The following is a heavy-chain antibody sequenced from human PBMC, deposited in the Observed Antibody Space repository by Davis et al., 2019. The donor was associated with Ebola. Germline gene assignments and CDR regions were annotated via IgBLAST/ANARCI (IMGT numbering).Heavy chain of an antibody. CDR2: IYYSGST. Sequence: SETLSPTCTVSGGSISSYYWSWIRQPPGKGLEWIGYIYYSGSTNYNPSLKSRVTISVDTSKNQFSLKLSSVTAADTAVYYCARGRDTAMVLGYYGMDVWGKGTTVTVSS. D-gene: IGHD5-18*01. J-gene: IGHJ6*04. CDR3: ARGRDTAMVLGYYGMDV. V-gene: IGHV4-59*01. CDR1: GGSISSYY.